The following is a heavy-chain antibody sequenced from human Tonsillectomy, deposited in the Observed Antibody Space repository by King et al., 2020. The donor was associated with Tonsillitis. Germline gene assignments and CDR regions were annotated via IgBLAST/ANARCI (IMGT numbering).Heavy chain of an antibody. J-gene: IGHJ4*02. D-gene: IGHD1-26*01. CDR1: GFTFSNYW. V-gene: IGHV3-7*01. CDR3: ARRQSIVGVTDY. CDR2: IKRVGSEK. Sequence: VQLVESGGGLVQPGGSLRLSCAASGFTFSNYWMSWVRQAPGKGLEWVANIKRVGSEKYYVDSVKGRFTVSRDNAENSLYLQMNSLRAEDTALYYCARRQSIVGVTDYWGQGTLVTVSA.